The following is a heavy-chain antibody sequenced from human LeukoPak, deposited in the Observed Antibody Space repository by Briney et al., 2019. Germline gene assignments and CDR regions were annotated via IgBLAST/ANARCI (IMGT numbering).Heavy chain of an antibody. CDR1: GFPFSTYA. D-gene: IGHD4-23*01. J-gene: IGHJ4*02. V-gene: IGHV3-53*01. Sequence: GGSLRLSCAASGFPFSTYAMNWVRQAPGKGLEWVSLIYVDGRTYYADSVKGRFTISRDNSKNTLYLQVNSLRAEDTAVYYCARRGDGGRSFDYWGQGTLVTVSS. CDR3: ARRGDGGRSFDY. CDR2: IYVDGRT.